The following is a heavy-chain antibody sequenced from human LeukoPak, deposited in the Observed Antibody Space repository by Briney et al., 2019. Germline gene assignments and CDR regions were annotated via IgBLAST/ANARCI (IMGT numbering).Heavy chain of an antibody. V-gene: IGHV1-8*01. CDR3: ARGDFWSGHYEVPVLN. J-gene: IGHJ4*02. CDR2: MNPNSGNT. CDR1: GYTFTSYD. D-gene: IGHD3-3*01. Sequence: ASVKVSCKASGYTFTSYDINWVRQATGQGLEWMGWMNPNSGNTGYAQKFQGRVTMTRNTSISTAYMELSSLRSEDTAVHYCARGDFWSGHYEVPVLNWGQGTLVTVSS.